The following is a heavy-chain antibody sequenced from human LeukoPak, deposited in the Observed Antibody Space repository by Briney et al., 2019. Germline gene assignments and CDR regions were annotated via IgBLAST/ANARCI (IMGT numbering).Heavy chain of an antibody. CDR3: ARGPRGSGWAHDAFDI. V-gene: IGHV1-8*01. Sequence: GASVTVSCKPSGYTFSSYDINWVRQARGQGLEWMGWMNPNSGNTGYAEKFQGRVTMTRDTSINTAYMDLSSLESDDTAVYYCARGPRGSGWAHDAFDIWGQGTMVTVSS. D-gene: IGHD6-19*01. CDR1: GYTFSSYD. CDR2: MNPNSGNT. J-gene: IGHJ3*02.